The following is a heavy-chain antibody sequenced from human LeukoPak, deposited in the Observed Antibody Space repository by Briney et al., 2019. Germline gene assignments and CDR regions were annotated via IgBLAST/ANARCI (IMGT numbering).Heavy chain of an antibody. CDR1: GFIFSSFE. Sequence: GGSLRLSCAASGFIFSSFEVNWVRQAPGKGLEWVSYISSSGNTVYYADSVKGRFAISRDNAKNSVYLQMNSLRAEDTAVHYCARVGRGTFYGMDVWGQGTTVIV. CDR3: ARVGRGTFYGMDV. CDR2: ISSSGNTV. J-gene: IGHJ6*02. V-gene: IGHV3-48*03. D-gene: IGHD1-1*01.